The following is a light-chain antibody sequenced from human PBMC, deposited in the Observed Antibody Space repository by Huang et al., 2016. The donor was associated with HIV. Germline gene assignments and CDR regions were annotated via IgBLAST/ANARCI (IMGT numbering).Light chain of an antibody. Sequence: IVMTQTPLSLSVTPGQPATIPCKSNQSLLHSDGKTYLYWYLQSPGHSPQLLSYDVSSRFSGVPDRFRGSGSGTDFTLKISRVEAGDVGIYYCMQSTHLRTFGQGTKLEIK. J-gene: IGKJ2*02. CDR1: QSLLHSDGKTY. V-gene: IGKV2-29*02. CDR3: MQSTHLRT. CDR2: DVS.